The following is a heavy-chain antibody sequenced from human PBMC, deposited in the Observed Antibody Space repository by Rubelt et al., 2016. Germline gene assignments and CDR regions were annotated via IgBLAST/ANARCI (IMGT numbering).Heavy chain of an antibody. CDR2: IRFDGSNP. CDR1: GFTFSSYG. D-gene: IGHD6-19*01. J-gene: IGHJ4*02. Sequence: VQLVESGGGVVQPGGSLRLSCAASGFTFSSYGMSWVRQAPGKGLEWVTFIRFDGSNPYHADSVKGRFTISRDNSRTTIYMQMNSLRDEDTAVYYCAKGLGSGWGLDYWGQGTLVTVSS. CDR3: AKGLGSGWGLDY. V-gene: IGHV3-30*02.